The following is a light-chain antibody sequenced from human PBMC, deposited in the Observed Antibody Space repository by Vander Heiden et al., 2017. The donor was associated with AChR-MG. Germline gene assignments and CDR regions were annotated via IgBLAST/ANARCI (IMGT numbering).Light chain of an antibody. CDR2: DAS. CDR3: QQRSNWPPYT. CDR1: QSVSSY. Sequence: EIVLTQSPATLSLSPGERATLSCRASQSVSSYLAWYQQKPGQAPRLLIYDASNSGSGSGTDFTLTISSLEPEDFAVYYCQQRSNWPPYTFGQGTKLEIK. J-gene: IGKJ2*01. V-gene: IGKV3-11*01.